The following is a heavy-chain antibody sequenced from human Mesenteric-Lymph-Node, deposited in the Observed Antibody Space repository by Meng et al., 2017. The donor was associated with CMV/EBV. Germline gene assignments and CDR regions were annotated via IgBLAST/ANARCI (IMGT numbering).Heavy chain of an antibody. CDR2: IYYSGST. D-gene: IGHD2-2*01. J-gene: IGHJ6*02. CDR3: ARGVRDIVVVPAAIPILPYYYYGMDV. CDR1: GGSVSSGSYY. Sequence: GSLRLSCTVSGGSVSSGSYYWSWIRQPPGKGLEWIGYIYYSGSTNYNPSLKSRVIISVDTSKNQFSLKLSSVTAADTAVYYCARGVRDIVVVPAAIPILPYYYYGMDVWGQGTTVTVSS. V-gene: IGHV4-61*01.